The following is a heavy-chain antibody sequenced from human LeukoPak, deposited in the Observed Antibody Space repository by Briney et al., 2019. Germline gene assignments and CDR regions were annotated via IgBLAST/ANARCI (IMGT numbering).Heavy chain of an antibody. D-gene: IGHD6-13*01. CDR2: IYSSGST. CDR3: ARDKQQLVHLSQAASGSGSWYFDL. CDR1: GASISSGGYF. J-gene: IGHJ2*01. V-gene: IGHV4-31*03. Sequence: PSETLSLTCTVFGASISSGGYFWSWIRQHPEKGLEWIGYIYSSGSTFYNPSLRSRLTMSVDTSKNQFSLKLSSVTAADTAVYYCARDKQQLVHLSQAASGSGSWYFDLWGRGTLVTVSS.